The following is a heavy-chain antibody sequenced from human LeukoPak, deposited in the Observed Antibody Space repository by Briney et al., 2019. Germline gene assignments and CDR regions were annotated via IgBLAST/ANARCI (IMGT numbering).Heavy chain of an antibody. CDR2: ISSSSSYI. Sequence: GGYLRLYCAASGFTFSSYSMNWVRQAPGKGLEWVSSISSSSSYIYYADSVKGRFTISRDNAKNSLYLQMNSLRAEDTAVYYCARGPFGELLQEFDYWGQGTLVTVSS. V-gene: IGHV3-21*01. D-gene: IGHD3-10*01. CDR3: ARGPFGELLQEFDY. J-gene: IGHJ4*02. CDR1: GFTFSSYS.